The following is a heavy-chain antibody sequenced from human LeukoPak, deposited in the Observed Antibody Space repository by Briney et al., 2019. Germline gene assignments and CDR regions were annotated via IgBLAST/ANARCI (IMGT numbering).Heavy chain of an antibody. CDR3: ARTTRENIVVVTAIREYYYYYYMDV. Sequence: PSQTLSLTCTVSGGSVSSGSYYWSWIRQPAGKGLEWIGRIYTSGSTNYNPSLKSRVTISVDTSMNQFSLKLSSVTAADTAVYYCARTTRENIVVVTAIREYYYYYYMDVWGKGTTVTISS. D-gene: IGHD2-21*02. V-gene: IGHV4-61*02. J-gene: IGHJ6*03. CDR1: GGSVSSGSYY. CDR2: IYTSGST.